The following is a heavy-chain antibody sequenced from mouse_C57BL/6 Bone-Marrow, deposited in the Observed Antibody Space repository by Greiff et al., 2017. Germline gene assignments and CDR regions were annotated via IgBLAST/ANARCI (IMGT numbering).Heavy chain of an antibody. D-gene: IGHD2-4*01. V-gene: IGHV1-55*01. J-gene: IGHJ2*01. CDR3: RRVWDYGVDY. CDR2: IFPGSGST. CDR1: GYTFTSYW. Sequence: VQLQQSGAELVKPGASVKMSCKASGYTFTSYWITWVKQRPGHGLEWIGDIFPGSGSTNYNEKFKSKATLTVDTSSSTAYMQLSSLTTGDSAVXYGRRVWDYGVDYWGQGTTLTVSA.